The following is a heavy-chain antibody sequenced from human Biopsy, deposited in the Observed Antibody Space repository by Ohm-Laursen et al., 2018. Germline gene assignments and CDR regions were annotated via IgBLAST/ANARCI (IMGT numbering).Heavy chain of an antibody. CDR2: IWYDGSSE. CDR1: GFTFSASA. CDR3: ARDPIVGSKADGMDV. J-gene: IGHJ6*02. Sequence: SLRLSCAASGFTFSASAVHWVRQASGKGLEWVAIIWYDGSSEYYADSVKGRFTISRDNSKNTVYLQMNSLRVEDTAVYYCARDPIVGSKADGMDVWGQGTTVTVSS. V-gene: IGHV3-33*08. D-gene: IGHD1-26*01.